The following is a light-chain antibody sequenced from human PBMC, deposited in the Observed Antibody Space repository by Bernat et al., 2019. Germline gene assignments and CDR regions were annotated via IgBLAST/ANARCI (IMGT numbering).Light chain of an antibody. J-gene: IGKJ3*01. Sequence: EFFLPHSPATFSLSPGKKAPPPSRPSQSFPTNYLPWYQQNPAQPPSPLIYGPSTGPLGIPDRLSGSGYGPDFTLTVNGLEPEDFAVYYCQQYGSSPLFSFGPGTRVDIK. CDR2: GPS. CDR1: QSFPTNY. CDR3: QQYGSSPLFS. V-gene: IGKV3-20*01.